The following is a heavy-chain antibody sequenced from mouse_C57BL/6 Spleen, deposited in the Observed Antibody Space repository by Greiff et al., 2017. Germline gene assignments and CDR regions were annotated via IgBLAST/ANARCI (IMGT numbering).Heavy chain of an antibody. CDR1: GYTFTSYW. CDR3: ARGGLRREDFDY. CDR2: INPSNGGT. D-gene: IGHD2-4*01. J-gene: IGHJ2*01. Sequence: VQLQQPGTELVKPGASVKLSCKASGYTFTSYWMHWVKQRPGQGLEWIGNINPSNGGTNYNEKFKSKATLTADKSSSTAYMQLSSLTSEDSAVYYCARGGLRREDFDYWGQGTTLTVSS. V-gene: IGHV1-53*01.